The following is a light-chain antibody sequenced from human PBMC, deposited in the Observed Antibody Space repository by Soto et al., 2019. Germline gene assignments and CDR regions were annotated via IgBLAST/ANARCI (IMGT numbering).Light chain of an antibody. Sequence: EIVLTQSPGTLSLSPGERATLSCRASQSLSSTFLAWYQQKPGQAPRLLIYAASSRAAGIPDRFSDSGSWTCFTLTISRLEFEDFVVYYCQQFRSSPQRLTFGRETKVQIK. CDR1: QSLSSTF. CDR3: QQFRSSPQRLT. V-gene: IGKV3-20*01. CDR2: AAS. J-gene: IGKJ4*01.